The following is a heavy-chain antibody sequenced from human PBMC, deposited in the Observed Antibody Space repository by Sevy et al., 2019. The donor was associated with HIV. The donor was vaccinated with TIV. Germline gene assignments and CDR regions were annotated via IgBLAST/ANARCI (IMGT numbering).Heavy chain of an antibody. J-gene: IGHJ6*02. CDR1: GGTFSSYG. Sequence: ASVKVSCKASGGTFSSYGISWVRQAPGQGLEWMGGINPNSGGTNYAQKFQGRVTMTRDTSITTAYMELSRMRSDDTAVYYCARQSAYHFYGMDVWGQGTTVTVSS. V-gene: IGHV1-2*02. CDR2: INPNSGGT. CDR3: ARQSAYHFYGMDV. D-gene: IGHD3-16*01.